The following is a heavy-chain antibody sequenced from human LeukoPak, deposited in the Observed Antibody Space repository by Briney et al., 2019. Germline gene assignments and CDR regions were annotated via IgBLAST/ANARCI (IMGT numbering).Heavy chain of an antibody. CDR1: GGSISSSSYY. V-gene: IGHV4-39*01. J-gene: IGHJ4*02. Sequence: SETLSLTCTVSGGSISSSSYYWGWIRQPPGKGLEWIGSIFYSGSTSYNPSLKSRVTVSVDTSKNQFSLKLTSVTAADTAVYCCARHGCSSNICHFDYWGQGTLVTVSS. CDR2: IFYSGST. CDR3: ARHGCSSNICHFDY. D-gene: IGHD2-2*01.